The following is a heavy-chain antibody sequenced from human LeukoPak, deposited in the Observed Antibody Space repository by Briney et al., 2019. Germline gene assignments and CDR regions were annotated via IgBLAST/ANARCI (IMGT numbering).Heavy chain of an antibody. J-gene: IGHJ6*02. CDR2: IYYSGST. Sequence: PSETLSLTCTVSGGSISSSSYYWGWIRQPPGKGLEWIGSIYYSGSTYYNPSLKSRVTISVDTSKNQFSLKLSSVTAADTAVYYCARAPLSSSWNYYYGMDVWGQGTTVTVSS. V-gene: IGHV4-39*07. CDR1: GGSISSSSYY. CDR3: ARAPLSSSWNYYYGMDV. D-gene: IGHD6-13*01.